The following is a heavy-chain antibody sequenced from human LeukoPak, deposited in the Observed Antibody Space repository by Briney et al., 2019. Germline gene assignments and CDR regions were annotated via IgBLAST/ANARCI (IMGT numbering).Heavy chain of an antibody. CDR2: ISGSGGSI. CDR3: ARAMMVVANLWGVFLY. V-gene: IGHV3-23*01. Sequence: PGGSLRLSCAASGFTFSNYAMNWVRQAPGKGLEWVSGISGSGGSIYYADSVRGRFTISRDNAKNTLYLQMNSLRAEDTAIYYCARAMMVVANLWGVFLYWGQGALVTVSS. D-gene: IGHD3-22*01. J-gene: IGHJ4*02. CDR1: GFTFSNYA.